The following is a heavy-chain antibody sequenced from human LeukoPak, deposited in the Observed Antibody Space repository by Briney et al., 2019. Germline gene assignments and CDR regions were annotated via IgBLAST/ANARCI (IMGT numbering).Heavy chain of an antibody. D-gene: IGHD2/OR15-2a*01. Sequence: AGTLSLTCAVYGGSFSGYYWSWIRQPPGKGLEWIGEINHSGSTNYNPALKSRVTISVYTYKTPFSLKLSSVTAADTAVYYCARDHIVTKMERRYNWFDPWGQGTLVTVSS. CDR2: INHSGST. V-gene: IGHV4-34*01. CDR3: ARDHIVTKMERRYNWFDP. J-gene: IGHJ5*02. CDR1: GGSFSGYY.